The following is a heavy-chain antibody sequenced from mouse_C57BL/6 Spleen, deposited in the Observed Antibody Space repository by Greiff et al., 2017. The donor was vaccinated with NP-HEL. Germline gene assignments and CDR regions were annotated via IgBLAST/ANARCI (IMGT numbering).Heavy chain of an antibody. CDR2: INPYNGGT. D-gene: IGHD2-5*01. V-gene: IGHV1-19*01. J-gene: IGHJ4*01. CDR1: GYTFTDYY. Sequence: EVQLQQSGPVLVKPGASVKMSCKASGYTFTDYYMNWVKQSHGKSLEWIGVINPYNGGTSYNQKFKGKATLTVDKSSSTAYMELNSLTSEDSAVYYCARSGSNYLAMDYWGQGTSVTVSS. CDR3: ARSGSNYLAMDY.